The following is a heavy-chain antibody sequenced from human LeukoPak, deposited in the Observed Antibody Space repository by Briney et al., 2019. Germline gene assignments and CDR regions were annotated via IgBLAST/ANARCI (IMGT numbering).Heavy chain of an antibody. CDR3: ARAYLGSGSYYSNNKYYFDY. Sequence: SGTQSLTCAVSGGSISSSNWWSWVRQPPGKGLEWIGEIYHSGTTNYIPSLKSRVTISMDKSKNQFSLNLSSVTAADTAVYYCARAYLGSGSYYSNNKYYFDYWGQGTLVTVSS. CDR1: GGSISSSNW. V-gene: IGHV4-4*02. J-gene: IGHJ4*02. D-gene: IGHD3-10*01. CDR2: IYHSGTT.